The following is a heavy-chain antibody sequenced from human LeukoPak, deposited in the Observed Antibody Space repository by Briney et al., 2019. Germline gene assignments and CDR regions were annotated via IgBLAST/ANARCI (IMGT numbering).Heavy chain of an antibody. V-gene: IGHV1-18*01. D-gene: IGHD6-13*01. J-gene: IGHJ4*02. CDR1: GYSFSTYG. CDR3: ARCGYSSGWYCGIDD. CDR2: ISVDNGRT. Sequence: ASVKVSCKASGYSFSTYGISWVRQAPGQGLEWMGWISVDNGRTNYAPKVQGRVTMTADTSTSTAYMELRNLRPDDTAVYYCARCGYSSGWYCGIDDRGQGTLVTVSS.